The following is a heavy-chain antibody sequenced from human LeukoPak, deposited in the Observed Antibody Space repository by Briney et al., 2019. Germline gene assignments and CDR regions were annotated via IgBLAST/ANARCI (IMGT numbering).Heavy chain of an antibody. J-gene: IGHJ4*02. CDR3: ARELTATVPFDY. CDR2: IIPILGIA. Sequence: SVKVSCKASGYTFTSYGISWVRQAPGQGLEWMGRIIPILGIANYAQKFQGRVTITADKSTSTAYMELSSLRSEDTAVYYCARELTATVPFDYWGQGTLVTVSS. D-gene: IGHD4/OR15-4a*01. CDR1: GYTFTSYG. V-gene: IGHV1-69*04.